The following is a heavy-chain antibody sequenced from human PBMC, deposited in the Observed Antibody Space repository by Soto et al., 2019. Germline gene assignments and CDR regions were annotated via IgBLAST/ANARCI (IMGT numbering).Heavy chain of an antibody. Sequence: EVQLVESGGGLVQPGGSLRLSCAASGFTFSSYDMHWVRQATGKGLEWVSAIGTAGDTYYPGSVKGRFTISRENAKNSLCLQMNSLRAGDTAVYYCARTPHDSSGYLSWYFDLWGRGTLVTVSS. CDR1: GFTFSSYD. CDR2: IGTAGDT. CDR3: ARTPHDSSGYLSWYFDL. J-gene: IGHJ2*01. V-gene: IGHV3-13*01. D-gene: IGHD3-22*01.